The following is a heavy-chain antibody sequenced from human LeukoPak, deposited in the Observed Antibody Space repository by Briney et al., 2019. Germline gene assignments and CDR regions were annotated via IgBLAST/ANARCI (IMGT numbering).Heavy chain of an antibody. CDR3: ARVDTAMADYYGMDV. Sequence: SETLSLTCTVSGGSISSYYWSWMRQPPGKGLEWIGYIYYSGSTNYNPSLKSRVTISVDTSKNQFSLKLSSVTAADTAVYYCARVDTAMADYYGMDVWGQGTTVTVSS. CDR2: IYYSGST. CDR1: GGSISSYY. V-gene: IGHV4-59*01. J-gene: IGHJ6*02. D-gene: IGHD5-18*01.